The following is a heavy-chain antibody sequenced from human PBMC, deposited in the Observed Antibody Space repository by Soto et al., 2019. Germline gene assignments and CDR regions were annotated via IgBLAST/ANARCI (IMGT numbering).Heavy chain of an antibody. V-gene: IGHV4-30-2*01. CDR1: GGSISSGGYS. D-gene: IGHD1-1*01. CDR3: AGDQLEGNWFDP. J-gene: IGHJ5*02. CDR2: IYHSGST. Sequence: QLQLQESGSGLVRPSQTLSLTCAVSGGSISSGGYSWNWIRQPPGKGLEWIGYIYHSGSTLYNPSLKSRAXXXVXXSKNQFSLKLSSVTAADTAVYSCAGDQLEGNWFDPWGQGTLVTVSS.